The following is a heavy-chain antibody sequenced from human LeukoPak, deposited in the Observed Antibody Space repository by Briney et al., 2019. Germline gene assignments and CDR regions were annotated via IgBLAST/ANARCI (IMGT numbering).Heavy chain of an antibody. Sequence: GRSLRLSCAASGFTFSSYGMHWVRQAPGKGLEWVSYISSGSSTIYYADSVKGRFTISRDNAKNSLYLQMNSLRVEDTAVYYCARGRDTAMALGYWGQGTLVTVSS. CDR3: ARGRDTAMALGY. CDR2: ISSGSSTI. CDR1: GFTFSSYG. D-gene: IGHD5-18*01. V-gene: IGHV3-48*01. J-gene: IGHJ4*02.